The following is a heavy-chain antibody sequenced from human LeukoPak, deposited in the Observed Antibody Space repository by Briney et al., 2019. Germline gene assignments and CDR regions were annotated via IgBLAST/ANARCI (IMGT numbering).Heavy chain of an antibody. Sequence: GSLRLSCAASGFIFRSHGMNWVRQAPGKGLEWVAGISPDEKKYYVDAVKGRFTISRDNSKNTLYLQMNSLRVEDTAMYYCARDLSYFSFDDWGQGTTVTVSS. J-gene: IGHJ6*02. V-gene: IGHV3-33*01. D-gene: IGHD2-21*01. CDR1: GFIFRSHG. CDR3: ARDLSYFSFDD. CDR2: ISPDEKK.